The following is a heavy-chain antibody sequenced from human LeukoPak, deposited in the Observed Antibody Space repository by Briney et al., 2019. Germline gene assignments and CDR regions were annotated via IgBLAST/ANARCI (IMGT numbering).Heavy chain of an antibody. CDR1: GFIFTDYS. Sequence: GGSLRLSCAASGFIFTDYSMNWVRQAPGKGLEWVSSISSSSSYIYYADSVKGRFTISRDNAKNSLYLQMNSLRAEDTAVYYCANGDDLRYWGQGTLVTVSS. J-gene: IGHJ4*02. D-gene: IGHD5-12*01. V-gene: IGHV3-21*01. CDR2: ISSSSSYI. CDR3: ANGDDLRY.